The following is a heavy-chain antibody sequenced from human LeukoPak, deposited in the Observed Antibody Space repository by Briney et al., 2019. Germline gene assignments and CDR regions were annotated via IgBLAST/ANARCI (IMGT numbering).Heavy chain of an antibody. CDR3: AISIKWLLLDY. Sequence: PSETLSLTCAFYGASFSGYYWRWIRQPPGKGLEWIGEINHSGITTYNPSLKRRVTISVETSKKQFSLKLSSVSAADTGVYNSAISIKWLLLDYWGEGSLVTVSS. CDR2: INHSGIT. V-gene: IGHV4-34*01. J-gene: IGHJ4*02. D-gene: IGHD2-15*01. CDR1: GASFSGYY.